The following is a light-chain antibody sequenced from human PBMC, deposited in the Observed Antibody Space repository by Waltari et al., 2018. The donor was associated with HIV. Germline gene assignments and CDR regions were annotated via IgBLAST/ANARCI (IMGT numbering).Light chain of an antibody. J-gene: IGLJ2*01. CDR3: SSYGGVASYLI. CDR1: SSDLGAYDY. Sequence: HSALTQPRSVSGSPGKSVTISCTGTSSDLGAYDYVAWFQKFPGIAPKLLIFDVNKRPSGVPDRFSGFKSGDTASLTISGLQPDDESDYFCSSYGGVASYLIFGGGTTLTVL. V-gene: IGLV2-11*01. CDR2: DVN.